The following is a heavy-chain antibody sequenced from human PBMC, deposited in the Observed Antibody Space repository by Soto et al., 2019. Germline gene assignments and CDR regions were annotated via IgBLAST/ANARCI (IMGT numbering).Heavy chain of an antibody. CDR2: FNPNTGGP. J-gene: IGHJ4*02. CDR1: GYTFIGYY. Sequence: QVQLVQSGAEVKKPGASVKVSCKTSGYTFIGYYLHWVRQAPGQGLEWMGWFNPNTGGPKYAQKFQGWVTMTGDTYISTAYMELSSLRSNDTAMYYCARAPGSGRFDYWGQGTLVTVSS. CDR3: ARAPGSGRFDY. D-gene: IGHD3-10*01. V-gene: IGHV1-2*04.